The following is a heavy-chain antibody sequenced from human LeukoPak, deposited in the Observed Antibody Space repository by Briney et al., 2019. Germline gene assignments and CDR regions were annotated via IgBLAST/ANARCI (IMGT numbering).Heavy chain of an antibody. D-gene: IGHD1-26*01. CDR3: AKDPYSGSYSHWFDP. CDR2: ISGSGGST. CDR1: GFTFSSYA. J-gene: IGHJ5*02. V-gene: IGHV3-23*01. Sequence: GGSLRLSCAASGFTFSSYAMSWVRQAPGKGLEWVSAISGSGGSTYYADSVKGRFTISGDNSKNTLYLQMNSLRAEDTAVYYCAKDPYSGSYSHWFDPWGRGTLVTVSS.